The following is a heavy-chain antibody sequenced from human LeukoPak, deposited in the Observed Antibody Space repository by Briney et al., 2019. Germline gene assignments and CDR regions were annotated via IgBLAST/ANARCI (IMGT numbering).Heavy chain of an antibody. J-gene: IGHJ4*02. CDR1: GFTFSSYA. CDR3: ARDLRRIAAYYFDY. CDR2: ISSDGRDK. Sequence: GGSLRLSCAASGFTFSSYAIHWVRQAPGKGLEWVAVISSDGRDKHHAESVKGRFTISRDNSKNALYLQTNSLRAEDTAVYYCARDLRRIAAYYFDYWGQGTLVTVSS. D-gene: IGHD6-25*01. V-gene: IGHV3-30*03.